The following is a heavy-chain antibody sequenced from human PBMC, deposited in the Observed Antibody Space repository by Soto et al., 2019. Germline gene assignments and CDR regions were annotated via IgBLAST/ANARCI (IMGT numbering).Heavy chain of an antibody. CDR3: ARDRTVLRYFDWLPSNWFDP. CDR2: ISSSSSYI. Sequence: EVQLVESGGGLVKPGGSLRLSCAASGFTFSSYSMNWVRQAPGKGLEWVSSISSSSSYIYYADSVKGRFTISRDNAKNSLYLKMNSLRAEDTAVYYCARDRTVLRYFDWLPSNWFDPWGQGTLVTVSS. CDR1: GFTFSSYS. J-gene: IGHJ5*02. V-gene: IGHV3-21*01. D-gene: IGHD3-9*01.